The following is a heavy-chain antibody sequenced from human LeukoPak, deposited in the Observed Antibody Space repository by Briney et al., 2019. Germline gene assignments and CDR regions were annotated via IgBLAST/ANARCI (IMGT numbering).Heavy chain of an antibody. D-gene: IGHD1-26*01. CDR2: GGNSGGT. Sequence: IGEGGNSGGTKFNPSLKSRVTISADTSKNQFSLKLSSVTAADTAVYYCAKNGQSGFSFDPWGQGTLVTVSS. V-gene: IGHV4-34*01. J-gene: IGHJ5*02. CDR3: AKNGQSGFSFDP.